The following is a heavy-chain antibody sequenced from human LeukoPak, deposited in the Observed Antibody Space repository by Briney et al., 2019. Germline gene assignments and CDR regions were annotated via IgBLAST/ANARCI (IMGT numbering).Heavy chain of an antibody. D-gene: IGHD3-22*01. CDR1: GGSFSGYY. CDR3: ASRSYYYDSSGYSSPN. Sequence: SETLSLTCAVYGGSFSGYYWSWIRQPPGKGLEWIGEINHSGSTNYNPSLKSRVTISVDKSKDQFSLKLSSVTAADTAVYYCASRSYYYDSSGYSSPNWGQGTLVTVSS. V-gene: IGHV4-34*01. CDR2: INHSGST. J-gene: IGHJ4*02.